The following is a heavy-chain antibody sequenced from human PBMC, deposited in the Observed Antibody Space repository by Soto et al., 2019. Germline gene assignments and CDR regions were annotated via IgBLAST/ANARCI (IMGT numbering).Heavy chain of an antibody. J-gene: IGHJ3*02. CDR2: INPNSGGT. CDR3: ARAEGGGYSYGAFDI. CDR1: GYTFTGYY. V-gene: IGHV1-2*02. D-gene: IGHD5-18*01. Sequence: ASVKVSCKASGYTFTGYYMHWVRQAPGQGLEWMGWINPNSGGTNYAQKFQGRVTMTRDTSISTAYMELSRLRSDDTAVYYCARAEGGGYSYGAFDIWGQGTRATVS.